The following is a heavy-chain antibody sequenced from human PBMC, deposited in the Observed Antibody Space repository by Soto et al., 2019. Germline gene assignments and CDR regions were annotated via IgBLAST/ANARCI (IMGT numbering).Heavy chain of an antibody. D-gene: IGHD3-3*01. CDR3: TRDFTWSEVY. V-gene: IGHV3-48*02. Sequence: PGGSLRLSWAASGFTYSNYAMNWVRQAPEKGLEWVAYISASSSSIYYADSVKGRLTISRDNAKNSLYLQMNSLRDEDTAVYYCTRDFTWSEVYWGQGVQVTVSS. CDR1: GFTYSNYA. CDR2: ISASSSSI. J-gene: IGHJ4*02.